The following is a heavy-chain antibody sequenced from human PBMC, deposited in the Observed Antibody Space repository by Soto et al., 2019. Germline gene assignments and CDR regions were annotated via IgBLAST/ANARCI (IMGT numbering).Heavy chain of an antibody. V-gene: IGHV4-31*03. CDR2: IYYSGST. CDR3: AREVREYHLLAYNWFDP. Sequence: QVQLQESGPGLVKPSQTLSLTCTVSGGSISSGGYYWSWIRQHPGNGLDWIGYIYYSGSTYYNPSLKSRVTISVDTSTTQFSLKLSSVPAADTAVYYCAREVREYHLLAYNWFDPWGQGTLVTVSS. CDR1: GGSISSGGYY. D-gene: IGHD2-2*01. J-gene: IGHJ5*02.